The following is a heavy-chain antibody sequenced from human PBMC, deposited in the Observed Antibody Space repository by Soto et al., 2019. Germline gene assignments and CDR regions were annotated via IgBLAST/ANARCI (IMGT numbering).Heavy chain of an antibody. D-gene: IGHD6-19*01. Sequence: PSETLSLTCTVSGGSISSSSYYWGWIRQPPGKGLEWIGSIYYSGSTYYNPSLKSRVTISVDTSKNQFSLKLSSVTAADTAVYYCARQKGYSSGWYYGKYYYYMDVWGKGTTVTVSS. V-gene: IGHV4-39*01. CDR2: IYYSGST. J-gene: IGHJ6*03. CDR1: GGSISSSSYY. CDR3: ARQKGYSSGWYYGKYYYYMDV.